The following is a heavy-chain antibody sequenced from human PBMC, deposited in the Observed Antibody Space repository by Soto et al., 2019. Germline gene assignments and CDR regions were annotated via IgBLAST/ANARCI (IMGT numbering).Heavy chain of an antibody. D-gene: IGHD2-15*01. CDR3: ARQTVRVSGYCSGGSCYPQSDWFDP. CDR2: TYYRSKWYN. Sequence: SQTLSLTCAISGDSVSSNSAAWNWIRQSPSRGLEWLGRTYYRSKWYNDYAVSAKSRITINPDTSKNQFSLQLNSVTPEDTAVYYCARQTVRVSGYCSGGSCYPQSDWFDPWGQGTLVTVSS. V-gene: IGHV6-1*01. CDR1: GDSVSSNSAA. J-gene: IGHJ5*02.